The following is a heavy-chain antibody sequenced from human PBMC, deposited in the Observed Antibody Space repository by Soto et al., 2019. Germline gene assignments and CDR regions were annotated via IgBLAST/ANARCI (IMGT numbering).Heavy chain of an antibody. CDR3: ARDRGAVTGQYFDY. CDR2: ISSSGTSA. J-gene: IGHJ4*02. CDR1: GFTFSAYY. V-gene: IGHV3-11*05. Sequence: QVQLEESGGGLVKPGGSLRLSCAASGFTFSAYYMSWIRQGPGKGLEYISYISSSGTSANYADSVKGRFTISRDNAKNSLYMQMNSLRAEDTAVYYCARDRGAVTGQYFDYWGQGALVTVSS. D-gene: IGHD6-19*01.